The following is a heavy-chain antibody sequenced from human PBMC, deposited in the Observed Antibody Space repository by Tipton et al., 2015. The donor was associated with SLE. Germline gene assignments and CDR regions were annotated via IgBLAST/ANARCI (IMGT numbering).Heavy chain of an antibody. J-gene: IGHJ4*02. CDR2: IFVGDSDR. CDR1: GYDFSAYW. CDR3: ARRVDFWSGGSFDY. V-gene: IGHV5-51*01. D-gene: IGHD3-3*01. Sequence: QLVQSGAEVRKPGDSLKISCTGSGYDFSAYWIGWVRQVPGKGLEWMGMIFVGDSDRRYSPSFQGQITISADKSTGTAYLQWNSLRASDSAIYYCARRVDFWSGGSFDYWGQGTRVTVSS.